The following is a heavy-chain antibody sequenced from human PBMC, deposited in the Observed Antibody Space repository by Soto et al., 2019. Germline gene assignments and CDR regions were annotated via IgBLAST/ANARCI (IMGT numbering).Heavy chain of an antibody. Sequence: GGSLRLSCAASGFTFNTYDMNWVRQAPGKGLEWVSSITTSSAYIYYADSLKGRITISRDNAKNSLFLQMNSLGAEDTAVYYCVRSGTARLLRHSWFDTWGQGTLVTVSS. V-gene: IGHV3-21*01. CDR3: VRSGTARLLRHSWFDT. CDR2: ITTSSAYI. CDR1: GFTFNTYD. D-gene: IGHD2-21*01. J-gene: IGHJ5*02.